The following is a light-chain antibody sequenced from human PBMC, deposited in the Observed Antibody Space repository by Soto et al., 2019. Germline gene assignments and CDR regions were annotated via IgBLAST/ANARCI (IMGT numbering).Light chain of an antibody. V-gene: IGKV1-39*01. J-gene: IGKJ4*01. CDR2: AAS. CDR3: QQSYSTPPLT. Sequence: IQMTQSPSSLSAFVGDRVTITCRASQSISSYLNWYQQKPGKAPKLLIYAASSLQSGVPSRFSGSGSGIDFTLTISSLQPEDFATYYCQQSYSTPPLTFGGGTKVDIK. CDR1: QSISSY.